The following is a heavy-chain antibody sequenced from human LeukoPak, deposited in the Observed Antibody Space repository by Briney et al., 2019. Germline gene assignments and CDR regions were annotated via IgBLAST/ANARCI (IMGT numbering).Heavy chain of an antibody. CDR3: ARFAAGGSYYYYMDV. V-gene: IGHV3-48*01. D-gene: IGHD6-25*01. CDR2: IGTSSTTI. Sequence: GGSLRLSCAASGFSFSAHGMNWVRQAPGKGLEWVSNIGTSSTTIYYADSVKGRFTITRDNAKNSLYLQMNSLRADDTAVYYCARFAAGGSYYYYMDVWGKGTTVTVSS. J-gene: IGHJ6*03. CDR1: GFSFSAHG.